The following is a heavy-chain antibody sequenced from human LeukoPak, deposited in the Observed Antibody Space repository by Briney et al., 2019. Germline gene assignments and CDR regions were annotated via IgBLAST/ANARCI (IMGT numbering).Heavy chain of an antibody. J-gene: IGHJ3*01. Sequence: PSETLSLTCTVSGGSISSYYWSWIRQPPGKGLEWIGYIYYSGSTNYNPSLKGRVTISVDTSENQFSLNLNSVTAADTAMYYCARHPFSDGFDLWGQGTMVTVSS. CDR2: IYYSGST. CDR1: GGSISSYY. CDR3: ARHPFSDGFDL. V-gene: IGHV4-59*08.